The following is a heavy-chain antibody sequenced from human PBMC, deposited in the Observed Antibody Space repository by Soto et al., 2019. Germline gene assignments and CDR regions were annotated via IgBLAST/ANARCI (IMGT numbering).Heavy chain of an antibody. CDR1: GFSLSTSGVG. J-gene: IGHJ5*02. CDR3: AHTPIQQLVKNWFDP. V-gene: IGHV2-5*01. CDR2: IYWNDDK. D-gene: IGHD6-13*01. Sequence: SGPTLVKPTQTLTLTCTFSGFSLSTSGVGVGWIRQPPGKALEWLALIYWNDDKRYSPSLKSRLTITKDTSKNQVVLTMTNMDPVDTATYYCAHTPIQQLVKNWFDPWGQGTLVTVSS.